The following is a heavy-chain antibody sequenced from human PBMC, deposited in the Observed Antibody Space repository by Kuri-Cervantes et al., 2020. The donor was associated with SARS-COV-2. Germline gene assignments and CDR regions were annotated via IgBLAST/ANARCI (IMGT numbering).Heavy chain of an antibody. CDR2: ISSSGSTI. V-gene: IGHV3-11*04. Sequence: GESLKISCAASGFTFSDYYMSWIRQAPGKGLEWVSYISSSGSTIYYADSVKGRFTIFRDNAKNSLYLQMNSLRAEDTAVYYCARDFNPLDYWGQGTLVTVSS. J-gene: IGHJ4*02. CDR1: GFTFSDYY. CDR3: ARDFNPLDY.